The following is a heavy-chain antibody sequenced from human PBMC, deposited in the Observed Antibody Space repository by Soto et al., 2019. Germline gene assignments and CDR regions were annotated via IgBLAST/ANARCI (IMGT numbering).Heavy chain of an antibody. CDR1: GFTFSSYG. J-gene: IGHJ6*02. V-gene: IGHV3-33*01. Sequence: QVQLVESGGGVVQPGRSLRLSCAASGFTFSSYGMHWVRQAPGKGLEWVAVIWYDGSNKYYADSVKGRFTISRDNSKNTLYLQMNSLRAEDTAVYYCARDELLYGYYYGMDVWGQGTTVTVSS. CDR2: IWYDGSNK. CDR3: ARDELLYGYYYGMDV. D-gene: IGHD2-2*02.